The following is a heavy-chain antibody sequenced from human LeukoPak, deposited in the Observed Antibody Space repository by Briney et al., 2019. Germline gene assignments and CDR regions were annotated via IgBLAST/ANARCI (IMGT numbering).Heavy chain of an antibody. Sequence: GGSLRLSCTTSGFTFGVYAMNWVRQAPGKGLEWVGFIRSNSYGGTTEYAASVKGRFTISRDDSKSIAYLQMNSLKTEDTAVYYCTRGSGYGDYVGYWGQGTLVTVSP. J-gene: IGHJ4*02. CDR1: GFTFGVYA. D-gene: IGHD4-17*01. V-gene: IGHV3-49*04. CDR2: IRSNSYGGTT. CDR3: TRGSGYGDYVGY.